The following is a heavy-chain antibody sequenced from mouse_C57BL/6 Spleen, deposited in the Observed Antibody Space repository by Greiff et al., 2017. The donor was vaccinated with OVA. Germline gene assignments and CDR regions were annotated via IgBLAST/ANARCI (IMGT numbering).Heavy chain of an antibody. Sequence: VQLKESGGGLVKPGGSLKLSCAASGFTFSDYGMHWVRQAPEKGLEWVAYISSGSSTIYYADTVKGRFTISRDNAKNTLFLQMTSLRSEDTAMYYCARLITTVMDYWGQGTSVTVSS. CDR3: ARLITTVMDY. CDR2: ISSGSSTI. D-gene: IGHD1-1*01. V-gene: IGHV5-17*01. J-gene: IGHJ4*01. CDR1: GFTFSDYG.